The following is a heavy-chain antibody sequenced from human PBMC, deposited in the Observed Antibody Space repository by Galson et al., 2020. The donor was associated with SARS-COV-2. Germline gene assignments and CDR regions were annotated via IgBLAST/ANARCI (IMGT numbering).Heavy chain of an antibody. J-gene: IGHJ2*01. D-gene: IGHD6-13*01. CDR1: GFAFSSSW. CDR2: IQYDGSP. Sequence: GESLKIPCAASGFAFSSSWMHWVRQAPGKGLVWVSGIQYDGSPSYADSVQGRFRIARDNAINMLFLQMSSLRVDDTAVYYCVKEEAGAGNWYCDLWGRGTLVTVTS. V-gene: IGHV3-74*01. CDR3: VKEEAGAGNWYCDL.